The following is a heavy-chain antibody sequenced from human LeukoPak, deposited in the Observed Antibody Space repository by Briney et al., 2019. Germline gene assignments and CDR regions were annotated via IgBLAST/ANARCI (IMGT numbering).Heavy chain of an antibody. CDR2: INTNTESP. Sequence: ASVKVSCKASGYTFTSYAMNWVRQAPGQGLEWMGWINTNTESPTYAQGFAGRFVFSLDTSVSTAYLQISSLQAEDTAVYYCARDHGDGYNYFDYWGQGTLVTVSS. CDR1: GYTFTSYA. CDR3: ARDHGDGYNYFDY. D-gene: IGHD5-24*01. J-gene: IGHJ4*02. V-gene: IGHV7-4-1*02.